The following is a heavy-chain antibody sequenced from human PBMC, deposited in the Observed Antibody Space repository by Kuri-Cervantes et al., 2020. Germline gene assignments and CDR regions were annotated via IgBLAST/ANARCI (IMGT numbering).Heavy chain of an antibody. V-gene: IGHV3-23*01. CDR3: SRYCVGTGCSVWGDS. D-gene: IGHD2-2*01. Sequence: GESLKISCAASGFTFSSYAMSWVRQAPGKGLEWVSAISGSGGSTYYADSVKGRFTIPRDNAKNSLYLQMNSLRAEDTAVYYCSRYCVGTGCSVWGDSWGQGTLVTVSS. CDR1: GFTFSSYA. CDR2: ISGSGGST. J-gene: IGHJ4*02.